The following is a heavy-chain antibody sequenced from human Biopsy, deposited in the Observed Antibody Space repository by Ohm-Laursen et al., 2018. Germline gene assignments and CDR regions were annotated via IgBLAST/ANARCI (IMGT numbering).Heavy chain of an antibody. D-gene: IGHD2/OR15-2a*01. J-gene: IGHJ6*02. V-gene: IGHV4-59*01. Sequence: GTLSLTCTVSGGSISSDYWSWIRQTPGKGLEWIGYIYYTGSTDYNPSLKSRVTISVDTSKNQFSLRLNSVTAADTAVYYCARATNSTGWPYYYFYGMDVWGQGTTVTVSS. CDR2: IYYTGST. CDR3: ARATNSTGWPYYYFYGMDV. CDR1: GGSISSDY.